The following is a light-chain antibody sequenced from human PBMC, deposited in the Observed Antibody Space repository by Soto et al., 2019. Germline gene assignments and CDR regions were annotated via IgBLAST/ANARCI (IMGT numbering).Light chain of an antibody. J-gene: IGLJ2*01. Sequence: QSALTQPRSVSGSPGQSVTISCTGTSGDGGAYDYVSWYQQHPGKAPKVLVYDVNKRPSGVPDRFSGSRSGNTASLTISGLQAEDEADYYCRSYAGTGTWIFGGGTKLTVL. V-gene: IGLV2-11*01. CDR2: DVN. CDR1: SGDGGAYDY. CDR3: RSYAGTGTWI.